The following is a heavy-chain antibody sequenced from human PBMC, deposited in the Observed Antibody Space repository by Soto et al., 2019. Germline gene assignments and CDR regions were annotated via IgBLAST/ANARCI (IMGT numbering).Heavy chain of an antibody. J-gene: IGHJ6*02. CDR2: IHHSGAT. V-gene: IGHV4-4*02. Sequence: QVQLQESGPGLVQPSGTLSLTCAVSGDSITGDNWWSWVRQSPGKGLEWIGEIHHSGATNYNPSLKSRVXIXXDKSKNQLSLKLNSVTAADTAMFYCATQGFYRMGVWGRGTTVTVSS. CDR1: GDSITGDNW. CDR3: ATQGFYRMGV.